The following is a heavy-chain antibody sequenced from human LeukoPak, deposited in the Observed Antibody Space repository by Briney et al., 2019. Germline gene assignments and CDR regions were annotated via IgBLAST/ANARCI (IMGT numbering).Heavy chain of an antibody. CDR3: AKVGATTFDFDY. CDR2: IRYDGSNK. Sequence: GGSLRLSCVASGFTFSSYGMHWVRQAPGKGLEWVAFIRYDGSNKYYADSVKGRFTISRDNSKNTLYLQMNSLRAEDTAVYYCAKVGATTFDFDYWGQGTLVTVSS. D-gene: IGHD1-26*01. J-gene: IGHJ4*02. CDR1: GFTFSSYG. V-gene: IGHV3-30*02.